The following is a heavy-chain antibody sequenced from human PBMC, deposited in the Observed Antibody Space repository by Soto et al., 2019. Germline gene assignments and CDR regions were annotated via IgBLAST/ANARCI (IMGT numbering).Heavy chain of an antibody. CDR3: ARATLIAARPIGEAFDI. Sequence: WASVKVSCKASGGTFSSYAISWVRQAPGQGLEWMGGIIPIFGTANYAQKFQGRVTITADESTSTAYMELSSLRSEDTAVYYCARATLIAARPIGEAFDIWGQGTMVTVSS. D-gene: IGHD6-6*01. J-gene: IGHJ3*02. CDR1: GGTFSSYA. V-gene: IGHV1-69*13. CDR2: IIPIFGTA.